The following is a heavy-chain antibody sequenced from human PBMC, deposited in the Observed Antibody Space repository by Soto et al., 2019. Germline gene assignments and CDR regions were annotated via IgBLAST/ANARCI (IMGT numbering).Heavy chain of an antibody. CDR2: INSDGSST. J-gene: IGHJ2*01. Sequence: EVQLVESGGGLVQPGGSLRLSCAASGFTFSSYWMHWVRQAPGKGLEWVSCINSDGSSTYYADSVKGRFTISRDNAKNTLDLQMNSLSAEDSGVYYSAGESSYSWWYFDLWGRGTLVTVSS. CDR3: AGESSYSWWYFDL. V-gene: IGHV3-74*01. CDR1: GFTFSSYW. D-gene: IGHD1-26*01.